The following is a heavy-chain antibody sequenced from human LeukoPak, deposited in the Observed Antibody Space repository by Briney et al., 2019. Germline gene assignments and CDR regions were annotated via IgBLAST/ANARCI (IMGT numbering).Heavy chain of an antibody. CDR3: TREIDQIAAADY. D-gene: IGHD6-13*01. J-gene: IGHJ4*02. V-gene: IGHV6-1*01. Sequence: SQTLSLTCAISGDSVYSYSAAWNWIRQSPSRGLEWLGRTYYRSKWYNDYAVSVKSRITINPDTSNNQFSLQLNSVTPEDTAVYYCTREIDQIAAADYWGQGTLVTASS. CDR2: TYYRSKWYN. CDR1: GDSVYSYSAA.